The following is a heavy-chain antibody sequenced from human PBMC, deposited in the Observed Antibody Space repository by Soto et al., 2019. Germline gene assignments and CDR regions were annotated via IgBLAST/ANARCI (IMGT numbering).Heavy chain of an antibody. CDR1: DCYLRSYS. Sequence: GVALILSCAASDCYLRSYSMNWGRAARGKGVEWVALISGRGTTVYYADSVKGRVTVCRDNAKNSLYLQADSLIDEDTSLYYCARLGYGMGAGGNHYSYYYGMDVLGLGKRVTVS. CDR2: ISGRGTTV. J-gene: IGHJ6*02. V-gene: IGHV3-48*02. CDR3: ARLGYGMGAGGNHYSYYYGMDV. D-gene: IGHD5-18*01.